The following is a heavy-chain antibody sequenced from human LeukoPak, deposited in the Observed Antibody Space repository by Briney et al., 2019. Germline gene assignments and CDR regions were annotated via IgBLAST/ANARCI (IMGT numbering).Heavy chain of an antibody. Sequence: SQTLSLTCAISGESVSSSSASWNWIRQSPARGLEWLGRVYFRSKWYSDYAESVRSRITVSPDTSKNQFSLQLTSVSLDDTAIYYCVRGNQNFDYWGQGTLVTVSS. CDR2: VYFRSKWYS. J-gene: IGHJ4*02. CDR3: VRGNQNFDY. CDR1: GESVSSSSAS. D-gene: IGHD1-14*01. V-gene: IGHV6-1*01.